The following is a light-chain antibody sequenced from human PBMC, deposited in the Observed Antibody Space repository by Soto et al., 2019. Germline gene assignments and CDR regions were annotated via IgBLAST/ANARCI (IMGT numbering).Light chain of an antibody. CDR1: QNINNW. V-gene: IGKV1-5*03. Sequence: DIQMTQSPSTLSASVGDRVTITCRASQNINNWLAWYQQKPGKAPKLLIYKASSLESGVPSRFSGSGSGTEFTLTISSLQPDDFATHYCQHFNSYPTWTFGQGTKVEIK. CDR2: KAS. J-gene: IGKJ1*01. CDR3: QHFNSYPTWT.